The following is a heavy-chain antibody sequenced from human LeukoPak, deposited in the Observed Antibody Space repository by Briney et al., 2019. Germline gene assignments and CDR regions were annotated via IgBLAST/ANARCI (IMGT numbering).Heavy chain of an antibody. J-gene: IGHJ4*02. CDR1: GFTFSDYA. V-gene: IGHV3-23*01. Sequence: PGGSLRLSCATSGFTFSDYAMTWVRQAPGKGLEWVSAINLSGGSTYYRDSVKGRFTISRDNSKSTLYLQVDSLRADDTAVYYCTKETMLRRGYSEYWGQGTLVTVSS. CDR3: TKETMLRRGYSEY. D-gene: IGHD5-12*01. CDR2: INLSGGST.